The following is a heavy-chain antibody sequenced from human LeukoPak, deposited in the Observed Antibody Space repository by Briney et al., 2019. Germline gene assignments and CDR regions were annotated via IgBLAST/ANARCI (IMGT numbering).Heavy chain of an antibody. CDR2: IYTSGST. Sequence: SETLSLTCTVSGGSISSYYWSWIRQPAGKGLEWIGRIYTSGSTNYNPSLKSRVTMSVDTSKNQFSLKLSSVTAADTAVYYCARAKKYCSSTSCYAGGRFDPWGQGTLVTVSS. V-gene: IGHV4-4*07. D-gene: IGHD2-2*01. J-gene: IGHJ5*02. CDR1: GGSISSYY. CDR3: ARAKKYCSSTSCYAGGRFDP.